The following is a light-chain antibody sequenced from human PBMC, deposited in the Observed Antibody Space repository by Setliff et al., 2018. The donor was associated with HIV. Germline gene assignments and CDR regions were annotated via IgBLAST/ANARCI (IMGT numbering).Light chain of an antibody. CDR2: QAT. CDR1: SNDVGRYDL. V-gene: IGLV2-23*01. CDR3: CSNTGSNTYV. J-gene: IGLJ1*01. Sequence: QSALTQPASVSGSPGQSITISCTGTSNDVGRYDLVSWYQQHPARAPKLIIYQATRRPSGVSNRLSGSKSGNTASLTISGLQAEDEADYYCCSNTGSNTYVFGTGTRSPS.